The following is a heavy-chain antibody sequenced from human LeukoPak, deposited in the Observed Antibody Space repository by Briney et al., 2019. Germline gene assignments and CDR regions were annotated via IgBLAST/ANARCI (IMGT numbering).Heavy chain of an antibody. J-gene: IGHJ4*02. CDR1: GFTFSNYG. D-gene: IGHD3-9*01. CDR3: AKLDVYDILTGYYKGIEY. Sequence: GGSLRLSCAASGFTFSNYGMHWVRQAPGKGLEWVAVIWYDGSNKYYADSVKGRFTISRDNSKNTLYLQMNSLRAEDTAVYYCAKLDVYDILTGYYKGIEYWGQGTLVTVSS. V-gene: IGHV3-33*06. CDR2: IWYDGSNK.